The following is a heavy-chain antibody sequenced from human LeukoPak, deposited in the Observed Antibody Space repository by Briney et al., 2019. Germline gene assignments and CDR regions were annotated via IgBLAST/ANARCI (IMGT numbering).Heavy chain of an antibody. Sequence: QPGGSLRLSCAASGFTFSNYAMSWVRQAPGKGLEWVSAISASAGSTYYADSVKGRFTISRDNSQSTLYLQMNSLRAEDTAVYYCAKAYGSGSFLPNDYWGQGTLVTVSS. CDR2: ISASAGST. CDR3: AKAYGSGSFLPNDY. CDR1: GFTFSNYA. V-gene: IGHV3-23*01. J-gene: IGHJ4*02. D-gene: IGHD3-10*01.